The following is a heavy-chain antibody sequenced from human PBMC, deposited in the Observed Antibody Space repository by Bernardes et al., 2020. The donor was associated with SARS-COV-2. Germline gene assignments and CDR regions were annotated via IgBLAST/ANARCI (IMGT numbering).Heavy chain of an antibody. CDR1: GLNLNNFG. J-gene: IGHJ3*02. CDR2: ISYEGSKK. Sequence: SLRLSCAVSGLNLNNFGMHWVRQAPGRGLEWVAVISYEGSKKYYADFVKGRFSISRDNSKSTIYLQMNSLTSDDTAIYYCAKPSSILWIGEGRGGFHIWGQGTMVSVFS. V-gene: IGHV3-30*18. D-gene: IGHD3-10*01. CDR3: AKPSSILWIGEGRGGFHI.